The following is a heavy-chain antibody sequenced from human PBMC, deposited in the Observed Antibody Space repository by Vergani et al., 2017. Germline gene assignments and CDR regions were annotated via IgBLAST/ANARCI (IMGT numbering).Heavy chain of an antibody. CDR2: MYHSGST. J-gene: IGHJ4*02. V-gene: IGHV4-59*01. CDR3: ASLSYYTTPYLQGGYDC. Sequence: QVQLQESGPGLVKPSETLSLTCTVSVGSMSGYYWSWIRQPPVKELEWIGDMYHSGSTNYNPPLETRVTISGDTYKNQFSLKLNSVSAADTAVYYCASLSYYTTPYLQGGYDCWGQGTLVSVSS. D-gene: IGHD3-3*01. CDR1: VGSMSGYY.